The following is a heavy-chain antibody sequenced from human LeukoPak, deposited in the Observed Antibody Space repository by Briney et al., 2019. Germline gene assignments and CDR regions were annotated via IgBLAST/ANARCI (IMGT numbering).Heavy chain of an antibody. V-gene: IGHV3-23*01. D-gene: IGHD6-13*01. J-gene: IGHJ6*02. CDR2: ISGSGGST. CDR3: AKAPRAAAGTYNGMDV. Sequence: GGSLRLSCAASGFTFSSYAMSWVRQAPGKGLEWVSAISGSGGSTYYADSVKGQFTISRDNSKNTLYLQMNSLRAEDTAVYYCAKAPRAAAGTYNGMDVWGQGTTVTVSS. CDR1: GFTFSSYA.